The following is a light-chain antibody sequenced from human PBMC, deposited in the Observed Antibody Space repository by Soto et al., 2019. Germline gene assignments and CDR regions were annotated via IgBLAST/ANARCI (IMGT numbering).Light chain of an antibody. J-gene: IGKJ1*01. CDR3: QQYNNWPPWT. V-gene: IGKV3-15*01. CDR2: GAS. CDR1: QSVSSN. Sequence: EIVMTQSPATLSVSPGERATLSCRASQSVSSNLAWYQQNPGQAPRLLIYGASTRATGIPARFSGSGSGTXFTXTXXXLQSEDFAVYYCQQYNNWPPWTFGQGTKVEIK.